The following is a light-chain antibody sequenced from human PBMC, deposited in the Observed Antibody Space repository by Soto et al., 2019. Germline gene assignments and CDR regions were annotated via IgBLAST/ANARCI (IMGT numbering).Light chain of an antibody. CDR2: DTY. V-gene: IGKV3-20*01. J-gene: IGKJ1*01. Sequence: DIVLTQFPGTLSLSPGERATLSCRASQSVNTNYLAWYQQRPGQPPRLVVYDTYTRASGFPDRFGGSVSGTALTLTLSRLEPQDFAVYYCQLYRSSPWTFGQGTRVE. CDR3: QLYRSSPWT. CDR1: QSVNTNY.